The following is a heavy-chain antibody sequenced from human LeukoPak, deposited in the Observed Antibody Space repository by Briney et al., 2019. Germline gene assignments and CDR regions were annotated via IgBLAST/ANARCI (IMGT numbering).Heavy chain of an antibody. D-gene: IGHD3-10*01. CDR3: AKSPVLWFGELLVFDY. CDR1: GFTFSSYA. V-gene: IGHV3-23*01. J-gene: IGHJ4*02. Sequence: PGGSLRLSCAASGFTFSSYAMSWVRQAPGKGLEWVSAISGSGGSTYYADSVKGRFTISRDNSKNTLYLQMNSLRAEDTAVYYCAKSPVLWFGELLVFDYWGQRTLVTVSS. CDR2: ISGSGGST.